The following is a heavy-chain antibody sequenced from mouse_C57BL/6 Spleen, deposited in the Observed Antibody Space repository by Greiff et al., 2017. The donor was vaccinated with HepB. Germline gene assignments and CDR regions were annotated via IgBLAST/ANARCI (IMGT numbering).Heavy chain of an antibody. J-gene: IGHJ1*03. CDR1: GYTFTSYW. V-gene: IGHV1-7*01. Sequence: VQRVESGAELAKPGASVKLSCKASGYTFTSYWMHWVKQRPGQGLEWIGYINPSSGYTKYNQKFKDKATLTADKSSSTAYMQLSSLTYEDSAVYYCARGYDGRDWYFDVWGTGTTVTVSS. CDR2: INPSSGYT. D-gene: IGHD2-3*01. CDR3: ARGYDGRDWYFDV.